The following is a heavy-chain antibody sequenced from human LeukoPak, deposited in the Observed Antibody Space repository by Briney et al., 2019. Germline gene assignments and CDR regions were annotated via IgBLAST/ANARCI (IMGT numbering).Heavy chain of an antibody. CDR2: INTNTGNP. Sequence: ASVKVSCKASGYTFTSYGISWVRQAPGQGLEWMGWINTNTGNPTYAQGFTGRFVFSLDTSVSTAYLQISSLKAEDTAVYYCAREVQDSSSWKGQYNWFDPWGQGTLVTVSS. CDR3: AREVQDSSSWKGQYNWFDP. CDR1: GYTFTSYG. D-gene: IGHD6-13*01. J-gene: IGHJ5*02. V-gene: IGHV7-4-1*02.